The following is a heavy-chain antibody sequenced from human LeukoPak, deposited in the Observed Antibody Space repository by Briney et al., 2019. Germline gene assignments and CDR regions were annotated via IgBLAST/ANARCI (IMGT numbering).Heavy chain of an antibody. CDR2: ISSSGSTI. CDR1: GFTFSSYE. Sequence: GGSLRLSCAASGFTFSSYEMNWVRQAPGKGLEWVSYISSSGSTIYYADSVEGRFTISRDNAKNSLYLQMNSLRAEDTAVYYCASTDWGSSIVGAMSFDYWGQGTLVTVSS. J-gene: IGHJ4*02. V-gene: IGHV3-48*03. D-gene: IGHD1-26*01. CDR3: ASTDWGSSIVGAMSFDY.